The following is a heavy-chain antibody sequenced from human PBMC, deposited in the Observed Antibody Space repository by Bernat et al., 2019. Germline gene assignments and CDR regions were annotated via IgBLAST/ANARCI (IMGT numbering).Heavy chain of an antibody. CDR1: GDSFTSYW. CDR2: SDPSDAYT. Sequence: EVQLVQSGAEVKKPGESLRISCKGSGDSFTSYWISWVRQMPGKGLEWMGRSDPSDAYTNYSPSFQGHVTISADKSISTAYLQWSSLKASDTAMYYCARHAQQLGPLNYYYYGMDVWGQGTTVTVSS. D-gene: IGHD6-13*01. CDR3: ARHAQQLGPLNYYYYGMDV. J-gene: IGHJ6*02. V-gene: IGHV5-10-1*03.